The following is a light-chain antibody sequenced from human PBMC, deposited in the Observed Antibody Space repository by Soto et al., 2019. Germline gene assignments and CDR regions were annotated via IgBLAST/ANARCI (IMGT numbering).Light chain of an antibody. Sequence: DVVMTQSPLSLPVTLGQPASISCRSSQSLLYSDGHTYLNWFQERPGQSPRRLIYKVSNRDSGVPDRFSGSGSGTDFTLRVSRVEAEDVGVYYCMQGTHWPPTFGQGTNVEIK. J-gene: IGKJ1*01. CDR3: MQGTHWPPT. V-gene: IGKV2-30*01. CDR2: KVS. CDR1: QSLLYSDGHTY.